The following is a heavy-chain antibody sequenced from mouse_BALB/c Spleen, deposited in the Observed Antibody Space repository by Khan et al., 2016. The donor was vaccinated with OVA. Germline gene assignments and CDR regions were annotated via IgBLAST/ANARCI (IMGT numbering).Heavy chain of an antibody. V-gene: IGHV1-20*02. CDR2: INPHIGET. D-gene: IGHD1-1*01. Sequence: VQLKQSGPELVKPGASVKISCKASGYSFTGYFMNWVMQSHGRSLEWIGRINPHIGETFYNQKFKGKATLTVDESSSTAHMELRSLASEDSAVYYCARFYCSDFDYWGQGTTLTVSS. CDR1: GYSFTGYF. J-gene: IGHJ2*01. CDR3: ARFYCSDFDY.